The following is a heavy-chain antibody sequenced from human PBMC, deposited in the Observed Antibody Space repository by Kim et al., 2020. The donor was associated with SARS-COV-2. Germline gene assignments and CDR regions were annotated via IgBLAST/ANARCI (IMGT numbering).Heavy chain of an antibody. CDR3: ARNYYGSGCYYGNWFDP. V-gene: IGHV4-34*01. D-gene: IGHD3-10*01. Sequence: LKSRVTISVDTSKNQFSLKLSSVTAADTAVYYCARNYYGSGCYYGNWFDPWGQGTLVTVSS. J-gene: IGHJ5*02.